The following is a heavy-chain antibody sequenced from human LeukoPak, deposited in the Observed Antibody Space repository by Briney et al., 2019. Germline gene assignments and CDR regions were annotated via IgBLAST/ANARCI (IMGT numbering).Heavy chain of an antibody. Sequence: ESLKISCQGSGYTFTTYWIGWVRQMPGKGLEWLGSIYPGDSDSRHSPSFQGQVTISADKSNSTAYLQWSSLKASDTAMYYCARRGPGGWGDPDDAFDIWGQGTKVTVSS. CDR3: ARRGPGGWGDPDDAFDI. CDR2: IYPGDSDS. CDR1: GYTFTTYW. J-gene: IGHJ3*02. D-gene: IGHD3-16*01. V-gene: IGHV5-51*01.